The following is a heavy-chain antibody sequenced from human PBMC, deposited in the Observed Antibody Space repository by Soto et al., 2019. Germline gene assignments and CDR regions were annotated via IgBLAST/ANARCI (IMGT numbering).Heavy chain of an antibody. D-gene: IGHD3-3*01. Sequence: ASVTGSCKGSGYTLTGDYVGWVRQAPGQGLEWMGIINPSGGSTSYAQKFQGRVTMTRDTSTSTVYMELSSLRSEDTAVYYCARGVFGVVLHYFDYWGQGTLVTVSS. V-gene: IGHV1-46*01. CDR3: ARGVFGVVLHYFDY. CDR1: GYTLTGDY. J-gene: IGHJ4*02. CDR2: INPSGGST.